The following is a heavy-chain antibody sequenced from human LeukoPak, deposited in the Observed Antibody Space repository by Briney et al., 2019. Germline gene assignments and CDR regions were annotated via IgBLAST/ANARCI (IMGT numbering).Heavy chain of an antibody. D-gene: IGHD3-10*01. CDR2: IYYTGST. Sequence: PSETLSLTCSVSGYSIGTGYYWDWIRQSPGRGLEWIGNIYYTGSTYYNPSLKSRVTISVDTSKNQFSLKLTSVTAADTAIYYCARARGGSGTSLSIIDYWGQGTLVTVSS. J-gene: IGHJ4*02. V-gene: IGHV4-38-2*02. CDR3: ARARGGSGTSLSIIDY. CDR1: GYSIGTGYY.